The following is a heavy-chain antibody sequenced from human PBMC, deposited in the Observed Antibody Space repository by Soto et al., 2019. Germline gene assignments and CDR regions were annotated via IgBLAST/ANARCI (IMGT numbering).Heavy chain of an antibody. V-gene: IGHV4-34*01. D-gene: IGHD5-12*01. CDR1: GGSFSGYY. CDR3: ARAVLDIVATIKIFDY. Sequence: PSETLSLTCAVYGGSFSGYYWSWIRQPPGKGLEWIGEINHSGSTNYNPSLKSRVTISVDTSKNQFSLKLSSVTAADTAVYYCARAVLDIVATIKIFDYWGQGTLVTVSS. J-gene: IGHJ4*02. CDR2: INHSGST.